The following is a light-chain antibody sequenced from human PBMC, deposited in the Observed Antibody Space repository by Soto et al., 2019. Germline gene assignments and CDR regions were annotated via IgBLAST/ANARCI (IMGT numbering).Light chain of an antibody. CDR1: RIDIGSYNY. Sequence: QSALTQLPSVSVSPGRSTTFSCSGTRIDIGSYNYVAWYQQFPGKTPKILIYGVGNRPSGVSSRFSGSKSGNTASLTISGLQAEDEAEYYCISYTGSSTSYVVGSGTKVTVL. J-gene: IGLJ1*01. CDR2: GVG. V-gene: IGLV2-14*01. CDR3: ISYTGSSTSYV.